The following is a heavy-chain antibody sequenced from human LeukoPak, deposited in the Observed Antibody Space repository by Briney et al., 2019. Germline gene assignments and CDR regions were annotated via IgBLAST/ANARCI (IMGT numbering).Heavy chain of an antibody. D-gene: IGHD6-13*01. V-gene: IGHV4-34*01. CDR1: GGSFSGYY. J-gene: IGHJ6*03. CDR2: INHSGST. Sequence: SETLSLTCAVYGGSFSGYYWSWIRQPPGKGLEWIGEINHSGSTNYNPSLKSRVTISVDTSKNQFPLKLSSVTAADTAVYYCARAPALIAAAANYYMDVWGKGTTVTVSS. CDR3: ARAPALIAAAANYYMDV.